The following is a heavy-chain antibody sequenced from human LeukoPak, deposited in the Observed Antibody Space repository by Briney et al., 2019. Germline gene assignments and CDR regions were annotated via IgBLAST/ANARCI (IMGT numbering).Heavy chain of an antibody. Sequence: PGGSLRLSCTVSGFTVSSNSMSWVRQAPGKGLEWVSFIYSDNTHYSDSVKGRFTISRDNAKNSLYLQMNSLRTEDTAVYYCARYCSSISCSSYYYYYMDVWGKGTTVTVSS. CDR2: IYSDNT. D-gene: IGHD2-2*01. CDR1: GFTVSSNS. J-gene: IGHJ6*03. CDR3: ARYCSSISCSSYYYYYMDV. V-gene: IGHV3-53*01.